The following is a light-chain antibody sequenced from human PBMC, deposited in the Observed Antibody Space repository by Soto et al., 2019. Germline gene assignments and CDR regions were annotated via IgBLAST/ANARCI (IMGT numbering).Light chain of an antibody. CDR2: GAS. V-gene: IGKV3-15*01. CDR3: QQYNSWPWA. CDR1: QSVSSN. J-gene: IGKJ1*01. Sequence: EIVMTQSPATLSVSPGERATLSCRASQSVSSNLAWYQQKPDQAPRLLIYGASTRATGIPARFSGSGSGTDFTLTISSLQSVDFAVYYCQQYNSWPWAFGQGTKVEIK.